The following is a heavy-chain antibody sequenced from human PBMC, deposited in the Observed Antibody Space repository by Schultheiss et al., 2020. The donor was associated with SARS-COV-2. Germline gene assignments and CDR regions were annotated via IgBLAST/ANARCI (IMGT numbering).Heavy chain of an antibody. Sequence: SETLSLTCTVSGGSINSGGYYWSWIRQHPGKGLEWIGYINYSGSTYYNPSLKSRVTISVDTSKKQFSLKMSSVTAADAAVYYCARADVLRYYFDYWGQGTLVTVSS. J-gene: IGHJ4*02. V-gene: IGHV4-31*03. CDR3: ARADVLRYYFDY. CDR2: INYSGST. D-gene: IGHD3-3*01. CDR1: GGSINSGGYY.